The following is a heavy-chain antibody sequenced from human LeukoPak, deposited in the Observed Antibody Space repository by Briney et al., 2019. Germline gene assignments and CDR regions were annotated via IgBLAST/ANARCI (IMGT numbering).Heavy chain of an antibody. CDR1: GGSFSDYY. V-gene: IGHV4-34*01. J-gene: IGHJ6*03. D-gene: IGHD5-18*01. CDR3: VRVGYSYVINDWSRTGLGAYPTKYYYHMDV. CDR2: INPSGST. Sequence: SETLSLTRAVYGGSFSDYYWGWIRQPPGKGLEWIGEINPSGSTYYSPSLKSRVTISVDTSKNQFSLKLSSVAAADTAVYFCVRVGYSYVINDWSRTGLGAYPTKYYYHMDVWDKGTTVTVSS.